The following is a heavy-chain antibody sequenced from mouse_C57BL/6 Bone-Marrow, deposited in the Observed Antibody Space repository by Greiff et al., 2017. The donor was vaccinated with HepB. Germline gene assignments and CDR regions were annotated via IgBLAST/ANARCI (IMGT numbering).Heavy chain of an antibody. CDR1: GYTFTSYW. V-gene: IGHV1-69*01. D-gene: IGHD2-12*01. J-gene: IGHJ3*01. CDR2: IDPSDSYT. CDR3: ARGGDDAWFAY. Sequence: QVQLQQSGAELVMPGASVKLSCKASGYTFTSYWMHWVKQRPGQGLEWIGEIDPSDSYTNYNQKFKGKSTLTVDKSSSTAYMQLSSLTSEDSAVYYCARGGDDAWFAYWGQGTLVTVSA.